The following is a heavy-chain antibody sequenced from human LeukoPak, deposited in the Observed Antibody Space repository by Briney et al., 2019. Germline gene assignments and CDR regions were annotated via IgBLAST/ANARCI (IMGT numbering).Heavy chain of an antibody. V-gene: IGHV3-74*01. CDR2: NNGDGSTT. CDR3: ARDPRNVGLAP. CDR1: GFSLSGYW. Sequence: ARSLRLSCVASGFSLSGYWMYWVRQAPGKGLMYISRNNGDGSTTNYADVVKGRFTMSRDNVKNTLYLQMNSLRVEDTAVYYCARDPRNVGLAPWGQGTLVTVSS. J-gene: IGHJ5*02. D-gene: IGHD2-15*01.